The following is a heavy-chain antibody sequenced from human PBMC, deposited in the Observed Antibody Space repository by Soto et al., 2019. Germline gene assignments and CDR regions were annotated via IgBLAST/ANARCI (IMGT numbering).Heavy chain of an antibody. CDR2: IYYSGST. CDR3: VRACTVIGVDNTRLAT. J-gene: IGHJ5*02. V-gene: IGHV4-61*01. D-gene: IGHD3-22*01. CDR1: GGSVNSGSYY. Sequence: SETHSLTCTVSGGSVNSGSYYWSWIRQPPGKGLEWVGNIYYSGSTNYNPSLKSRVTISVDTSKNQFSRQLNSVTAADTAVYYSVRACTVIGVDNTRLATWGQG.